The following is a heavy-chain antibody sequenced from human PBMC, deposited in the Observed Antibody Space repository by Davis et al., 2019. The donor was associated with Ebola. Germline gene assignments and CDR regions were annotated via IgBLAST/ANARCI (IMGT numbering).Heavy chain of an antibody. J-gene: IGHJ6*02. CDR3: AREMFGTEDV. V-gene: IGHV3-48*02. Sequence: GESLKISCAASGFTFSDYYMNWVRQAPGKGLEWVSYISSSSSTIYYADSVKGRFTISRDNAKNSLYLQMNSLRDEDTAVYYCAREMFGTEDVWGQGTTVTVSS. CDR1: GFTFSDYY. CDR2: ISSSSSTI. D-gene: IGHD3-16*01.